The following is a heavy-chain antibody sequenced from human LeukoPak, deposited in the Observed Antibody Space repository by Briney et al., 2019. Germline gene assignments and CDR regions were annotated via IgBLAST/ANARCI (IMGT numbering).Heavy chain of an antibody. J-gene: IGHJ6*03. CDR1: GVYISSGGYY. D-gene: IGHD4-17*01. CDR3: ARLGGDQNYYFFYYMDV. Sequence: SQTLSLTCTVSGVYISSGGYYWSWIRQHPGKGLEWIGYIYYSGSTYYNPSLKSRVAISVDTSKNLFSLDLSSVTTADTAVYYCARLGGDQNYYFFYYMDVWGKGTTVTVSS. CDR2: IYYSGST. V-gene: IGHV4-31*03.